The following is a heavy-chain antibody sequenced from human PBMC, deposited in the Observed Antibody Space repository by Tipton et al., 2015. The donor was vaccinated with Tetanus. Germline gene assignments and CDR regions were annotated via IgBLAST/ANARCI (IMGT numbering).Heavy chain of an antibody. Sequence: SLRLSCVVSGFSLSDYTINWVRQAPGKGLEWVSGITKSSRFIYYADSVKGRFTISRYNSNQSVYLEMNSLRADDTALYYCAGDDGFNSGYGHWGQGTLVTVSS. V-gene: IGHV3-21*04. D-gene: IGHD5-18*01. CDR2: ITKSSRFI. CDR1: GFSLSDYT. CDR3: AGDDGFNSGYGH. J-gene: IGHJ4*02.